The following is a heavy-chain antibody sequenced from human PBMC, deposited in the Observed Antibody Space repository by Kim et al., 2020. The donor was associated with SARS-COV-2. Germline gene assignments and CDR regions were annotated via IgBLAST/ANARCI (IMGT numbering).Heavy chain of an antibody. CDR2: YI. D-gene: IGHD6-19*01. V-gene: IGHV3-21*01. Sequence: YIYYADSVKGRFTNSRDNAKNSLYLQMNSLRAEDTAVYYCAREVAGRFDYWGQGTLVTVSS. CDR3: AREVAGRFDY. J-gene: IGHJ4*02.